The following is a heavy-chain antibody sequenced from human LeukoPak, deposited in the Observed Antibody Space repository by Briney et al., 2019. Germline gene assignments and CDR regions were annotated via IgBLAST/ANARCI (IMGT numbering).Heavy chain of an antibody. Sequence: PSETLSLTCTVSGGSISSGGYYWSWIRQHPGKGLEWIGYIYYSGSTYYNPSLKSRATISVDTSKNQFSLKLSSVTAADTAVYYCARQIDDGSGSFDYWGQGTLVTVSS. J-gene: IGHJ4*02. CDR2: IYYSGST. V-gene: IGHV4-31*03. CDR1: GGSISSGGYY. D-gene: IGHD3-22*01. CDR3: ARQIDDGSGSFDY.